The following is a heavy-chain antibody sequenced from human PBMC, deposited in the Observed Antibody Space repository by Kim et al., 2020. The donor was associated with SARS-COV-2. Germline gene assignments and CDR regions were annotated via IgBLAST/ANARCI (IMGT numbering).Heavy chain of an antibody. D-gene: IGHD2-2*01. CDR1: GFTFSSYD. Sequence: GGSLRLSCAASGFTFSSYDMHWVRQATGKGLEWVSAIGTAGDTYYPGSVKGRFTISRENAKNSLYLQMNSLRAGDTAVYYCARLRTGYCSSTSCYAPKNIYGMDVWGQGTTVTVSS. CDR2: IGTAGDT. J-gene: IGHJ6*02. CDR3: ARLRTGYCSSTSCYAPKNIYGMDV. V-gene: IGHV3-13*01.